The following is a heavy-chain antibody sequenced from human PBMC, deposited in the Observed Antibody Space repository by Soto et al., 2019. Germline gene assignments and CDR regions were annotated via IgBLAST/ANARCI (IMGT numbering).Heavy chain of an antibody. CDR2: ISYSTSYT. J-gene: IGHJ4*02. V-gene: IGHV3-11*06. CDR1: GFPFSDYY. D-gene: IGHD6-13*01. Sequence: GGSLRLSCEASGFPFSDYYMTWIRQAPGKGLEWVSYISYSTSYTNYADSVKGRFTISRDNAKNSLYLQMNSLRAEDTAVYFCARDRVSAAAGTGFDYWGQGTLVTVSS. CDR3: ARDRVSAAAGTGFDY.